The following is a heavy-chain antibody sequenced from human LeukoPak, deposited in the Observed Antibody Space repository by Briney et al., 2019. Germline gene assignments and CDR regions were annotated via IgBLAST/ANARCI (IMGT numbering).Heavy chain of an antibody. CDR1: GYTFTGYY. CDR2: INPNSGGT. V-gene: IGHV1-2*02. Sequence: ASVKVSCKASGYTFTGYYMHWVRQAPGQGLEWMGWINPNSGGTNYAQKFQGRVTMTRDTSISTAYMELSRLRSDDTAVYYCARERMEWTGDAFDIWGQGTMVTVSS. CDR3: ARERMEWTGDAFDI. D-gene: IGHD1-1*01. J-gene: IGHJ3*02.